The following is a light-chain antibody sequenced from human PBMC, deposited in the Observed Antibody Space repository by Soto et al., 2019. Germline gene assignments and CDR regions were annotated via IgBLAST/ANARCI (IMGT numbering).Light chain of an antibody. CDR2: EVS. Sequence: QSVLTQPPSASGSPGQSVTISCTGTSSDVGGYNYVSWYQQHPGKAPKLMIYEVSQRPSGVPDRFSGSKSGNTASLTVSGLQAEDEVDYYCSSYAGSSNVVFGGGTPLTVL. CDR3: SSYAGSSNVV. J-gene: IGLJ2*01. V-gene: IGLV2-8*01. CDR1: SSDVGGYNY.